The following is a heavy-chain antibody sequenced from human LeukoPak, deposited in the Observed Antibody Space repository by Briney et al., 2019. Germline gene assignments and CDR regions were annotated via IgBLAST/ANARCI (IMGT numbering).Heavy chain of an antibody. V-gene: IGHV1-2*02. CDR2: INPNSGGT. D-gene: IGHD2-2*02. CDR1: GYTFTGYY. Sequence: ASVKVSCKASGYTFTGYYMHWARQAPGQGLEWMGWINPNSGGTNYAQKFQGRVTMTRDTSISTAYMELSRLRSDDTAVYYCAMGGCSSTSCYRVDYYYYMDVWGKGTTVTVSS. CDR3: AMGGCSSTSCYRVDYYYYMDV. J-gene: IGHJ6*03.